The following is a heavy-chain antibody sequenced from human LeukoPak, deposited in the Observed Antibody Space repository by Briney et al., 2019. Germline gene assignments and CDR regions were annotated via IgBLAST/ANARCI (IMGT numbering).Heavy chain of an antibody. V-gene: IGHV3-23*01. CDR3: VKDPRDTYGTNWFVS. Sequence: GGSLRLSCVASGFSFGNYAMSWVRQAPGKGLQWVSQISGTGGATWYTISRDNSKKTLYLQMSGLRVEDTAMYYCVKDPRDTYGTNWFVSWGQGTLLIVSS. J-gene: IGHJ5*01. D-gene: IGHD2-21*01. CDR2: ISGTGGAT. CDR1: GFSFGNYA.